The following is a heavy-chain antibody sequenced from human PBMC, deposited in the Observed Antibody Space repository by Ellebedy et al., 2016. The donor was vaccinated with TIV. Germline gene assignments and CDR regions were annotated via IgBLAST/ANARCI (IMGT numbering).Heavy chain of an antibody. V-gene: IGHV3-74*01. CDR2: VNSDGSST. D-gene: IGHD6-13*01. CDR1: GLTFSSYW. Sequence: PGGSLRLSCAASGLTFSSYWMHWVRQVPGKGLVWVSRVNSDGSSTTNADSVKGRFTISTDNAKHTLYLQMNSLRGEDTAVYYCVSSSPVIDYWGQGTLVTVSS. J-gene: IGHJ4*02. CDR3: VSSSPVIDY.